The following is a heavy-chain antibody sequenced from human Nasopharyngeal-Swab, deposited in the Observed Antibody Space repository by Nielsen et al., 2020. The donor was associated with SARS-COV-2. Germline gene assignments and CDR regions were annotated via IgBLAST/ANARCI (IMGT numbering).Heavy chain of an antibody. CDR1: GFTFDDSA. V-gene: IGHV3-9*01. D-gene: IGHD3-3*01. CDR3: AKDIGSGYDFWCAYRTYYHYCMYV. CDR2: ISWNSGSI. Sequence: GGSLRLSCAASGFTFDDSAMHWVRQAPGKGLEWVSGISWNSGSIGYADSVKGRFTISRDNAKNSLYLQMNSLRAEDTALYYCAKDIGSGYDFWCAYRTYYHYCMYVWGQGTTVTVSS. J-gene: IGHJ6*02.